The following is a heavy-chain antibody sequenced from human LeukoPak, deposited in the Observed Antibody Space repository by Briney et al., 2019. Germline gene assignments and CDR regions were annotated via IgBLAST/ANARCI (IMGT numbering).Heavy chain of an antibody. V-gene: IGHV5-51*01. J-gene: IGHJ4*02. CDR2: IYPGDSDT. Sequence: GESLKISCKGSGYSFTSYWIGWVRQMPGKGLEWMGIIYPGDSDTRYSLSFQGQVTISADKSISTAYLQWSSLKASDTAMYYCARRSYDFWSGYGGLYYFDYWGQGTLVTVSS. CDR3: ARRSYDFWSGYGGLYYFDY. CDR1: GYSFTSYW. D-gene: IGHD3-3*01.